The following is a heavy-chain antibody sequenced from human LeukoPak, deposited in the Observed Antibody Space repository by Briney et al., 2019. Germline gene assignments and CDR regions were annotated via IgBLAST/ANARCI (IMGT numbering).Heavy chain of an antibody. V-gene: IGHV4-59*08. CDR2: IYYSGST. Sequence: KPSETLSLTCTVSGGSISSYYWSWIRQPPGKGLEWIGYIYYSGSTNYNPSLKSRVTISVDTSKNQFSLKLSSVTAADTAVYYCARSYSSSWYGVAFDIWGQGTMVTVSS. J-gene: IGHJ3*02. CDR1: GGSISSYY. D-gene: IGHD6-13*01. CDR3: ARSYSSSWYGVAFDI.